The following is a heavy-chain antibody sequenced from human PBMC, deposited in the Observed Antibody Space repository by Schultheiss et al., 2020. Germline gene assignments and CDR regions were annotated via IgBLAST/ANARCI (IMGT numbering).Heavy chain of an antibody. J-gene: IGHJ6*02. V-gene: IGHV3-23*01. CDR2: ISGSGSTI. Sequence: GGSLRLSCAASGFTFSSYAMSWVRQAPGKGLEWVSAISGSGSTIYYADSVKGRFTISRDNAKNSLYLQMNSLRAEDTAVYYCAREAVATIWNGMDVWGQGTTVTVSS. CDR1: GFTFSSYA. D-gene: IGHD5-12*01. CDR3: AREAVATIWNGMDV.